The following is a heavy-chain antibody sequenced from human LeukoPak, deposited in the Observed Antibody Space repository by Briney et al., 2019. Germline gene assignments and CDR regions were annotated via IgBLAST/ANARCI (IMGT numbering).Heavy chain of an antibody. Sequence: SETLSLTCSVSDGSISNYYWSWIRQPPGKGLEWIGHIYYSGSTNYNPSLKSRVTMFVDMSKNQFSLRLSSVTAADTAVYYCARHRAYSSSSPFDYWGQGTLVTVSS. CDR3: ARHRAYSSSSPFDY. CDR2: IYYSGST. V-gene: IGHV4-59*08. J-gene: IGHJ4*02. D-gene: IGHD6-6*01. CDR1: DGSISNYY.